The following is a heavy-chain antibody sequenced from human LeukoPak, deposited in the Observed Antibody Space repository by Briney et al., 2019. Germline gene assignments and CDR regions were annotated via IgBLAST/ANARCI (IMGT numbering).Heavy chain of an antibody. CDR3: VRDLHWGGFDV. J-gene: IGHJ3*01. CDR1: GFTFSTYG. CDR2: ISPSGDIT. V-gene: IGHV3-23*01. D-gene: IGHD7-27*01. Sequence: GGSLRLSCAASGFTFSTYGMNWVRQAPGKGLEWVSGISPSGDITYYADSVMGRFSISRDNPKSTVSLQMSSLRAEDTALYYCVRDLHWGGFDVCGQGKMITVSS.